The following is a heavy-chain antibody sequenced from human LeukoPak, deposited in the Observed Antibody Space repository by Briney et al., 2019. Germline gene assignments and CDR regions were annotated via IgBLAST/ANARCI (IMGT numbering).Heavy chain of an antibody. J-gene: IGHJ3*02. CDR2: ITTSSSYI. Sequence: PGGSLRLSCAASGFTFSSYSMNWVRQAPGKGLECVSSITTSSSYIYYADSVKGRFTISRDNAKNSLYLQMNSLRAEDTAVYYCARGFLGITLLLGAFDIWGQGTMVTVSS. V-gene: IGHV3-21*01. D-gene: IGHD3-10*01. CDR3: ARGFLGITLLLGAFDI. CDR1: GFTFSSYS.